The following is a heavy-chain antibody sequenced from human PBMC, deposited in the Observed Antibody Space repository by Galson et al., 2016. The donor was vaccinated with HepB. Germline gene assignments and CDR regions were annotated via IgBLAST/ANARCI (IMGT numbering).Heavy chain of an antibody. J-gene: IGHJ6*02. Sequence: SLRLSCADSGFTFSDNAMHWVRQAPGKGLEWVALISFDGTEKYYADSVRGRFTISRDNSKNTLYLQMKSLRADGTAVYYCARDRGDYVWGSSRLVTAYYYGVDVWGQGTTVTVSS. CDR3: ARDRGDYVWGSSRLVTAYYYGVDV. CDR1: GFTFSDNA. D-gene: IGHD3-16*02. CDR2: ISFDGTEK. V-gene: IGHV3-30*04.